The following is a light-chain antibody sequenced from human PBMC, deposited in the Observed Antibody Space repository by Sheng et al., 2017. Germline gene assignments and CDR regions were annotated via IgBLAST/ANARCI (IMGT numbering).Light chain of an antibody. Sequence: QSALTQPPSVSGSPGQSVSISCTGSSSDVGGYNRVSWYQQAPGAAPKLMIYEVTSRPSGVPDRFSGSKSGDTASLTISGLQAEDEADYYCWSYTSTNTYVFGSGTKVTV. CDR3: WSYTSTNTYV. CDR1: SSDVGGYNR. CDR2: EVT. V-gene: IGLV2-18*02. J-gene: IGLJ1*01.